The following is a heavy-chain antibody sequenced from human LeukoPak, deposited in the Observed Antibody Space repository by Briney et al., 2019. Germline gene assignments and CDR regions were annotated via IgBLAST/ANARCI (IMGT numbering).Heavy chain of an antibody. D-gene: IGHD3-16*01. CDR3: AKGFPDYE. CDR2: ISGGGGST. J-gene: IGHJ4*02. V-gene: IGHV3-23*01. Sequence: SGASLRLSCAASGFTFSSYAVSWVRQAPGKGLEWVSAISGGGGSTYYADSVRGRFTISRDNSKNTLYLQMNSLRAEDTAVYYCAKGFPDYEWGQGTLVTVSS. CDR1: GFTFSSYA.